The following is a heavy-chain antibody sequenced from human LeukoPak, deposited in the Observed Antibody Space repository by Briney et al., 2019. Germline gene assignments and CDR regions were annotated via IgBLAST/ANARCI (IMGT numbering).Heavy chain of an antibody. CDR2: ISSGNYYI. Sequence: GGSLRLSCAASGFTFSSFTIHWVRQAPGKGLEWVSSISSGNYYIYYADSVKGRFTIARDNARNSLYLQMNSLRAEDTAVYYCARDTSPAMPHDIWGQGTMVTVSS. V-gene: IGHV3-21*01. D-gene: IGHD2-2*01. CDR1: GFTFSSFT. J-gene: IGHJ3*02. CDR3: ARDTSPAMPHDI.